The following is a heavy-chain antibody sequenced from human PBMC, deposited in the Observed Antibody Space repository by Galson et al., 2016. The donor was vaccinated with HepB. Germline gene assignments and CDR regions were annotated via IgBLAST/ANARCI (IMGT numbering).Heavy chain of an antibody. CDR2: MFYSGST. CDR3: ARQSVGAFDY. CDR1: GGSIASSSYY. V-gene: IGHV4-39*01. J-gene: IGHJ4*02. Sequence: SETLSLTCTVSGGSIASSSYYWGWIRQPPGKGLDWIGNMFYSGSTYYNPSLKSRVTISVDTSRNQFSLQLTSVTAADTAVYYCARQSVGAFDYWGQGTLVTVSS. D-gene: IGHD1-26*01.